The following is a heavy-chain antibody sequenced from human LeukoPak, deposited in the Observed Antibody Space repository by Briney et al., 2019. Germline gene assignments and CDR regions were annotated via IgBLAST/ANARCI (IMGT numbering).Heavy chain of an antibody. Sequence: SVKVSCKASGGTFSSYTISWVRQAPGQGLEWMGRIIPILGVANYAQKFQGRVTITADKSTSTAYMELSSLRSEDTAVYYCARDSSIVVVPAAIGSGYYFDYWGQGTLVTVSS. CDR2: IIPILGVA. D-gene: IGHD2-2*01. J-gene: IGHJ4*02. CDR3: ARDSSIVVVPAAIGSGYYFDY. V-gene: IGHV1-69*04. CDR1: GGTFSSYT.